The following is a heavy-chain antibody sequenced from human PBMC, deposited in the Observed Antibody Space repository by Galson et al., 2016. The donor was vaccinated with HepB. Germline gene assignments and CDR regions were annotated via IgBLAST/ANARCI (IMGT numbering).Heavy chain of an antibody. CDR3: ALYLDFLTGYGWWDY. D-gene: IGHD3/OR15-3a*01. CDR1: GYSFTSYW. V-gene: IGHV5-51*01. Sequence: QSGAEVKKPGESLKISCKGSGYSFTSYWIGWVRQMPGKGLEWMGIIYPGDSATRYSPSFQGQVTISADKSINTAYLQWGRLRASDTAMYYCALYLDFLTGYGWWDYWGQGTLVTVSP. J-gene: IGHJ4*02. CDR2: IYPGDSAT.